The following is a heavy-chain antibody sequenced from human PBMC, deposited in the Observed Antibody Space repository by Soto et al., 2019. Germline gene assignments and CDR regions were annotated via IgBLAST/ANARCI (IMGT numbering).Heavy chain of an antibody. CDR3: AHRVVACCSNYNGGVFDL. V-gene: IGHV2-5*02. Sequence: QITLKESGPTLVQSTQTLTLTCTFSGFSLSTHGVGVGWIRQPPGKAQEWLALIYWDDDKRYSPSLKSRLTITKDXCKXQXALTMTSMDPVDSATYYCAHRVVACCSNYNGGVFDLWGQGTVVTVSS. J-gene: IGHJ3*01. D-gene: IGHD4-4*01. CDR2: IYWDDDK. CDR1: GFSLSTHGVG.